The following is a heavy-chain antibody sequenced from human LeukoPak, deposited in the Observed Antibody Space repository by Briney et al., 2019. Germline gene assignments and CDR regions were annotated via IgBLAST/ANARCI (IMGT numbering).Heavy chain of an antibody. V-gene: IGHV3-30*02. J-gene: IGHJ4*02. CDR1: RFTFRNYG. CDR3: AKIWGLMVRGVETSIDY. Sequence: PGGSLRLSCAASRFTFRNYGMHWVRQAPGKGLEWVAFIRYDGTDKYYADSVKGRFTISRDNSKNTLYLQMNSLRAEDTAVYYCAKIWGLMVRGVETSIDYWGQGTLVTVSS. D-gene: IGHD3-10*01. CDR2: IRYDGTDK.